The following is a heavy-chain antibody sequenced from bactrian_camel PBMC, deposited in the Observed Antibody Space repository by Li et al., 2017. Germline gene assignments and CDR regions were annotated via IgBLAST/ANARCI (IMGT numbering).Heavy chain of an antibody. D-gene: IGHD3*01. CDR3: AADSWDYCTGADGVWPSVRSY. J-gene: IGHJ4*01. V-gene: IGHV3S1*01. CDR2: IYTGSGNT. CDR1: GSSVSTAW. Sequence: QLVESGGASVQAGGSLRLSCLVSGSSVSTAWMAWFRQAPGKEREGVARIYTGSGNTYYADSMKGRFTISQDNAKSTLYLDMTSLTPEDTAMYYCAADSWDYCTGADGVWPSVRSYRGQGTQVTVS.